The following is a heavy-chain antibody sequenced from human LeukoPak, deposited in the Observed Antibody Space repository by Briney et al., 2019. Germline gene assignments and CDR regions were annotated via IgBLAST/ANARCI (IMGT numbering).Heavy chain of an antibody. J-gene: IGHJ4*02. D-gene: IGHD3-22*01. Sequence: SETLSLTCTVSGGSISSGDYYWSWIRQHPGKGLEWIGNIYYSGSTYYNPSLKSRVTISVDTSKSQFSLKLSSMTAADTAVYYCAREGYDTSYSYYLDYWGQGTLVTVSS. CDR2: IYYSGST. CDR1: GGSISSGDYY. CDR3: AREGYDTSYSYYLDY. V-gene: IGHV4-31*03.